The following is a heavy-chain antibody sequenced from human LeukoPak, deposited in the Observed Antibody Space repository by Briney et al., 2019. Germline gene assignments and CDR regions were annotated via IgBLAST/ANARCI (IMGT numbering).Heavy chain of an antibody. CDR2: IYWDDDK. D-gene: IGHD3-10*01. Sequence: SGPTLVKPTQTLTLTCTLSGFSLSTSGVAVGWIRQPPGKALEWLALIYWDDDKRYSPSLKSRLTITKDTSKNQVVLTMTNMDPVDTATYYCAHTWFEYTGAWFDPWGQGTLVTVSS. CDR3: AHTWFEYTGAWFDP. CDR1: GFSLSTSGVA. V-gene: IGHV2-5*02. J-gene: IGHJ5*02.